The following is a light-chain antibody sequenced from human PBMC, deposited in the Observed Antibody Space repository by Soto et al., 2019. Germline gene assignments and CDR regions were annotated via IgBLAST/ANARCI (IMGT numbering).Light chain of an antibody. Sequence: EIVLTQSPGTLSLSPGERATLSCRASQSVSSSYLAWYQQKPGQAPRFLIYGATTRASGIPDRFSGSGSGTDFTLTISRLEPEDFAVYYCPQYGSSPLTFGGGTKVEIK. CDR1: QSVSSSY. CDR2: GAT. CDR3: PQYGSSPLT. V-gene: IGKV3-20*01. J-gene: IGKJ4*01.